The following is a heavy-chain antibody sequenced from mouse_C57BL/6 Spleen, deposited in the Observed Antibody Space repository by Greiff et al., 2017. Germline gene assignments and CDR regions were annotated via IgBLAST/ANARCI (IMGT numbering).Heavy chain of an antibody. D-gene: IGHD3-2*02. CDR1: GYTFTSYW. Sequence: QVQLQQPGAELVKPGASVKLSCKASGYTFTSYWMHWVKQRPGQGLEWIGMIHPNSGSTNYNEKFKSKATLAVDKSSSTAYMQLSSLTSEDSAVYYCATGRTAQATDYFDYWGQGTTLTVSS. V-gene: IGHV1-64*01. CDR3: ATGRTAQATDYFDY. CDR2: IHPNSGST. J-gene: IGHJ2*01.